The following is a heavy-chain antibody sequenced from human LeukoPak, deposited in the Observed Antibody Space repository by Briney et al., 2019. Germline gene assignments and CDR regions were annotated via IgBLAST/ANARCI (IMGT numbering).Heavy chain of an antibody. CDR2: IRQDGDTK. J-gene: IGHJ4*02. Sequence: VGSLRLSCAASGFPFNAYWMTWVRQARGKGLEWVANIRQDGDTKYYVDSVKGRFTISRDNAMNSLYLQMNSLRAEDTAIYYCARSLPYGTTWYGRSDFWGQGTLVTVSS. V-gene: IGHV3-7*03. CDR1: GFPFNAYW. D-gene: IGHD6-13*01. CDR3: ARSLPYGTTWYGRSDF.